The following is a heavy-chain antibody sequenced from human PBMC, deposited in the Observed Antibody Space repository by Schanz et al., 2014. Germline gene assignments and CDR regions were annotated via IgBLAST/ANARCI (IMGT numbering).Heavy chain of an antibody. CDR2: ITRQGTT. CDR3: AKDHPSSGWPAFDV. Sequence: VQLVESGGGVVQPGRSLRLSCTVSGFTVNNYAMNWVRQAPGRGLEWVSGITRQGTTYYGDFVRGRFSISRDLSSNTLYLQMNSLRADDSAIYYCAKDHPSSGWPAFDVWGQGTQVTVSS. V-gene: IGHV3-23*04. J-gene: IGHJ4*02. D-gene: IGHD6-19*01. CDR1: GFTVNNYA.